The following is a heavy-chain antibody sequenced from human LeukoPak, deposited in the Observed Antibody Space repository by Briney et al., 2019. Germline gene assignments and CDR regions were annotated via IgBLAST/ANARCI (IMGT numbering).Heavy chain of an antibody. J-gene: IGHJ4*02. Sequence: SVKVSCKASGGTFSSYAISWVRQAPGQGLEWMGGIIPIFGTANYAQKFQGRVTITTDESTSTAYMELSSMRSEDTAVYYCARGPSDSRFLEWLLPRSYYFDYWGQGTLVTVSS. V-gene: IGHV1-69*05. D-gene: IGHD3-3*01. CDR2: IIPIFGTA. CDR3: ARGPSDSRFLEWLLPRSYYFDY. CDR1: GGTFSSYA.